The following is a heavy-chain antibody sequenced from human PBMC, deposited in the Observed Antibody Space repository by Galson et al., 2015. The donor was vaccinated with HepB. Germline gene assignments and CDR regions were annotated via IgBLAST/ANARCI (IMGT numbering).Heavy chain of an antibody. D-gene: IGHD5-12*01. V-gene: IGHV5-51*01. CDR3: ARATWISGLYYFDY. CDR2: IYPGDSDT. J-gene: IGHJ4*02. Sequence: QSGAEVKKPGESLKIACKGSGYSVTSYWIGWVRQMPGKGLEWMGIIYPGDSDTRYSPSFQGQVAISADKSISTAYLQWSSLKASDTALYYCARATWISGLYYFDYWGQGTLVIVSS. CDR1: GYSVTSYW.